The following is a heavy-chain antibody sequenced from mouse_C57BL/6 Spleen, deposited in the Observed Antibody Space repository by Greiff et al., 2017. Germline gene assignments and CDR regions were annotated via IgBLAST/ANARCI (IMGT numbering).Heavy chain of an antibody. CDR2: IRLKSDNYAT. D-gene: IGHD2-3*01. CDR3: TGGPYENYFDY. J-gene: IGHJ2*01. Sequence: EVQGVESGGGLVQPGGSMKLSCVASGFTFSNYWMNWVRQSPEKGLEWVAQIRLKSDNYATHYAESVKGRFTISRDDSKSSVYLQMNNLRAEDTGIYYCTGGPYENYFDYWGQGTTLTVSS. V-gene: IGHV6-3*01. CDR1: GFTFSNYW.